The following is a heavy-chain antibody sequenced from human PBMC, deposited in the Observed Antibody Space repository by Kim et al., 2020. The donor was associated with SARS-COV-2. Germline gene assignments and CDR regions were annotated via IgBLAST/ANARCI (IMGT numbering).Heavy chain of an antibody. D-gene: IGHD3-3*01. J-gene: IGHJ4*02. CDR2: ISAYNGNT. V-gene: IGHV1-18*04. Sequence: ASVKVSCKASGYTFTSYGISWVRQAPGQGLEWMGWISAYNGNTNYAQKLQGRVTMTTDTSTSTAYMELRSLRSDDTAVYYCARDLPTLYDFWGGSIHFDYWGQGTLVTVSS. CDR1: GYTFTSYG. CDR3: ARDLPTLYDFWGGSIHFDY.